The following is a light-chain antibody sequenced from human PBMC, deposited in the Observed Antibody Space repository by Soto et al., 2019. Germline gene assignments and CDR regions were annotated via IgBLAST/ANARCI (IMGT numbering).Light chain of an antibody. J-gene: IGKJ1*01. CDR2: GAS. V-gene: IGKV3-20*01. CDR3: QQPWT. Sequence: EIVLTQSPGTLSLSPGERATLSCRASQSISSSYLTWYQQRPGQAPRLLIYGASIRATGIPDRFSGSGSGTDFTLTISRLEPEDFAVYYCQQPWTFGQGTKVDNK. CDR1: QSISSSY.